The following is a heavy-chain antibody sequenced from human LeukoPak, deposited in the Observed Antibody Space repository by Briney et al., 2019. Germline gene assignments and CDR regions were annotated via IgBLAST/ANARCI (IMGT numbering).Heavy chain of an antibody. V-gene: IGHV3-33*06. CDR2: IWNDGSKK. Sequence: GGSLRLSCAASGFPFSSYGMHWVRQAPGKGLEWVAVIWNDGSKKLYADSVKGRFTISRDNHKNVVFLQMNTLRVDDTAVYYCPKDRNIVIIPAAIEGFDYWGLGTLVTVAS. CDR1: GFPFSSYG. CDR3: PKDRNIVIIPAAIEGFDY. J-gene: IGHJ4*02. D-gene: IGHD2-2*01.